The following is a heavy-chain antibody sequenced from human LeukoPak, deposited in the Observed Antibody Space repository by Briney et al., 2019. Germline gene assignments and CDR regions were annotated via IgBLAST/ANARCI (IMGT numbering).Heavy chain of an antibody. Sequence: ASVKVSCKASGYTFTGYYMHWVRQAPGQGLEWMGRINPDSGGTNYVQKFLGRVTMTRDTSISTAYMELSRLRSDDTAVYYCARDMGPQDAFDIWGQGTMVTVS. V-gene: IGHV1-2*06. CDR3: ARDMGPQDAFDI. J-gene: IGHJ3*02. CDR1: GYTFTGYY. CDR2: INPDSGGT. D-gene: IGHD1-26*01.